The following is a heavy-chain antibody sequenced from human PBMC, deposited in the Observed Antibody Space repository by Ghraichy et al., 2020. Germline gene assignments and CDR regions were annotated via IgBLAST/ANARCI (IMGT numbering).Heavy chain of an antibody. J-gene: IGHJ4*02. CDR1: GGTFSNYA. CDR3: ARRAPLSSGFDY. Sequence: SVKVSCKAFGGTFSNYAISWVRQAPGQGFEWMGGITPVFRTADYAQKFHGRVTITPDESTSIAYMELSSLRSEDKAVYYCARRAPLSSGFDYWGQGTLVTVSS. V-gene: IGHV1-69*13. D-gene: IGHD6-19*01. CDR2: ITPVFRTA.